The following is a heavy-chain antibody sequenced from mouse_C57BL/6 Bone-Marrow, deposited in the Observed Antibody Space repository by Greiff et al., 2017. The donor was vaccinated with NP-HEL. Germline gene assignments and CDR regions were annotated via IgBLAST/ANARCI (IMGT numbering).Heavy chain of an antibody. Sequence: EVQLQESGPGMVKPSQSLSLTCTVTGYSITSGYDWHWIRHFPGNKLEWMGYISYSGSTNYNPSLKSRISITHDTSKNHFFLKLNSVTTEDTATYYCARDTDDYDGGGFAYWGQGTLVTVSA. J-gene: IGHJ3*01. CDR3: ARDTDDYDGGGFAY. D-gene: IGHD2-4*01. CDR2: ISYSGST. V-gene: IGHV3-1*01. CDR1: GYSITSGYD.